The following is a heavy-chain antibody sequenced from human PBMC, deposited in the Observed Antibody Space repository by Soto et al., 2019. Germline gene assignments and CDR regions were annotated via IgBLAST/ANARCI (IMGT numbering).Heavy chain of an antibody. D-gene: IGHD4-17*01. CDR3: ARDLGGDYDRYYHHGLDV. Sequence: ASVKVSCKASGYTFSNYGLSWVRQAPGQGLEWMGWISAQSGSTDYAQKFQGRLTMTTDISTSTAHMELRSLISDDTAVYYCARDLGGDYDRYYHHGLDVWGQGTTVTVSS. J-gene: IGHJ6*02. V-gene: IGHV1-18*01. CDR2: ISAQSGST. CDR1: GYTFSNYG.